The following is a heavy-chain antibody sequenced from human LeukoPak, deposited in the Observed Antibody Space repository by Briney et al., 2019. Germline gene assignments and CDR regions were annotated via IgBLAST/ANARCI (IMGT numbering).Heavy chain of an antibody. D-gene: IGHD3-3*01. CDR1: GLTFSNYA. CDR2: ISGSGGST. Sequence: GGSLRLSCAASGLTFSNYAMNWVRQAPGRGLEWVSAISGSGGSTYYAGSVKGRFTISRDNSKNTLYLQMNSLRAEDTAVYYCAKDDPLIYDFWSGYYGAQNYYGMDVWGQGTTVTVSS. V-gene: IGHV3-23*01. CDR3: AKDDPLIYDFWSGYYGAQNYYGMDV. J-gene: IGHJ6*02.